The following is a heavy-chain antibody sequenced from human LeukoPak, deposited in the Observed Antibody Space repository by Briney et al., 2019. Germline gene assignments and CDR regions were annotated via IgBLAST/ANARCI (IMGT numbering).Heavy chain of an antibody. V-gene: IGHV3-33*06. CDR3: AKSYSSTWRGAGGLYYYYYMDV. D-gene: IGHD6-13*01. J-gene: IGHJ6*03. CDR1: GFTFSNYA. CDR2: IWYDGSNK. Sequence: GISLRLSCAASGFTFSNYAMHWVHQAPPKGLEWVALIWYDGSNKYYADSVKGRFTISRNNSKNTLYLQMNSLRAEDTAVYSCAKSYSSTWRGAGGLYYYYYMDVWGNGTTVTVSS.